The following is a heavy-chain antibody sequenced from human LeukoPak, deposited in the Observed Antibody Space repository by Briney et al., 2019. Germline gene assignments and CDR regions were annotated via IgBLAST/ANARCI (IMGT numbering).Heavy chain of an antibody. CDR1: GFTFSSYG. J-gene: IGHJ6*02. D-gene: IGHD6-19*01. V-gene: IGHV3-33*01. CDR3: AREGWLVPTYGMDV. Sequence: PGRSLRLSCAASGFTFSSYGMHWVRQAPGKGLEWVAVIWYDGSNKYYADSVKGRFTISRDNSKSTLYLQMNSLRAEDTAVYYCAREGWLVPTYGMDVWGQGTTVTVSS. CDR2: IWYDGSNK.